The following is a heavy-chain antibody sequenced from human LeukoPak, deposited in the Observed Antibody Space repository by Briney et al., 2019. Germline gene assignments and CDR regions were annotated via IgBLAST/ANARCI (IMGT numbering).Heavy chain of an antibody. CDR2: IYTGDSDT. CDR3: ARHVGLYSDFDY. J-gene: IGHJ4*02. V-gene: IGHV5-51*01. D-gene: IGHD4-11*01. CDR1: GSNFRIYW. Sequence: LQICCEGAGSNFRIYWSGWGRQQPGKGVEWRGIIYTGDSDTRYSPSFQGQVTISDDKSLSTAYLQYTSLKASDTPIYYCARHVGLYSDFDYWGQGTPVTVSS.